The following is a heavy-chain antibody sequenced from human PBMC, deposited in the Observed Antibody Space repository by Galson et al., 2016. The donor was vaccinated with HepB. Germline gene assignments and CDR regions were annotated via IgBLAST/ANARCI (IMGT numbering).Heavy chain of an antibody. CDR2: ISSSSAYV. Sequence: SLRLSCAASGFSISTYTMNWVRQAPGKGLEWISSISSSSAYVDYADSVKGRFTISRENAKNSLYLQMNSLRAEDTAMYYCARDRSRFSSGYYTGARDVFAIWGHGTVVTVSS. CDR1: GFSISTYT. CDR3: ARDRSRFSSGYYTGARDVFAI. D-gene: IGHD3-3*01. V-gene: IGHV3-21*01. J-gene: IGHJ3*02.